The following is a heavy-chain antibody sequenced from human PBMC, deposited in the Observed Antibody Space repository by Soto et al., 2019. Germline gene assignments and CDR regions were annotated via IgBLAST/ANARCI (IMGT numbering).Heavy chain of an antibody. CDR1: GYTFTSYG. J-gene: IGHJ4*02. CDR3: ARVAYYYESSGYYYYFDY. D-gene: IGHD3-22*01. CDR2: ISAYNGNT. V-gene: IGHV1-18*04. Sequence: QVQLVQSGAEVKKPGASVKVSCKASGYTFTSYGISWVRQAPGQGLEWMGWISAYNGNTNYAQKLQGRVTMTTDTSTSTAYMELRSLRSDDTAVYYCARVAYYYESSGYYYYFDYWGQGTLVTVSS.